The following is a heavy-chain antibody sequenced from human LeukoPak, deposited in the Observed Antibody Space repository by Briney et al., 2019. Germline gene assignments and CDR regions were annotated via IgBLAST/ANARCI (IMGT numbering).Heavy chain of an antibody. Sequence: PGGSLRLSCAASGFTFSSYSMNWVRQAPGKGLEWVSSISSSSSYIYYADSVKGRFTISRDNAKNSLYLQMNSLRAEDTAVYYCARGPTWLGEAFDIWGQGTMVTVSS. CDR1: GFTFSSYS. V-gene: IGHV3-21*01. D-gene: IGHD3-10*01. CDR2: ISSSSSYI. J-gene: IGHJ3*02. CDR3: ARGPTWLGEAFDI.